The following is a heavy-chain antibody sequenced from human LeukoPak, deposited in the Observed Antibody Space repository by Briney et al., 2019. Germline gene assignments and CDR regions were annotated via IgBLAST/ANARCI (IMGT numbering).Heavy chain of an antibody. D-gene: IGHD3-9*01. Sequence: GGSLRLSCAVSGLTFSTYTMSWVRQAPGKGLEWVSAISASGGSTFYADSVKGRFTISRDNSKNTLYLQMNGLRVEDTAVYYCGKAYDTLTSWRDWFDPWGQGTLVTVSS. V-gene: IGHV3-23*01. CDR2: ISASGGST. CDR1: GLTFSTYT. J-gene: IGHJ5*02. CDR3: GKAYDTLTSWRDWFDP.